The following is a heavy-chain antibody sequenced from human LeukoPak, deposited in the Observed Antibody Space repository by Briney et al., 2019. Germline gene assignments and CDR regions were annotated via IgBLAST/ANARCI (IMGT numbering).Heavy chain of an antibody. CDR1: GWSFSGYS. Sequence: GGSLTLTCVVSGWSFSGYSLTWVRQPPGKGLEWVSGITGRGDHTYYADSAKGRFTISRDNFKNTVFLEMNSLRDEDTAVYYCAKGLGLAIVSTLDRWGQGTLVTVSS. J-gene: IGHJ5*02. CDR3: AKGLGLAIVSTLDR. V-gene: IGHV3-23*01. CDR2: ITGRGDHT. D-gene: IGHD1-26*01.